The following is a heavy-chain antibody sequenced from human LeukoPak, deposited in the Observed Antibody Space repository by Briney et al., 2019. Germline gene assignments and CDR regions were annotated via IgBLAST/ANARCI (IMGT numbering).Heavy chain of an antibody. CDR2: ISYSGST. CDR3: ASLLSGFISSWCPDYYYGVDV. D-gene: IGHD6-13*01. CDR1: SDSISSSRFY. V-gene: IGHV4-39*01. Sequence: SETLSLTCTVSSDSISSSRFYGGWIRQPPGRGLEWIATISYSGSTYYNPSLRSRVTLSIDTSKNQFSLKLSSVTAADTAVYYCASLLSGFISSWCPDYYYGVDVWGQGTTVSVSS. J-gene: IGHJ6*02.